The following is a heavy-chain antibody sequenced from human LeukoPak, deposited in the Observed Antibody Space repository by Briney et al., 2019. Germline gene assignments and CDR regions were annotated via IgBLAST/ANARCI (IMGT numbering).Heavy chain of an antibody. D-gene: IGHD1/OR15-1a*01. V-gene: IGHV3-48*03. CDR3: ALDQWRFDY. J-gene: IGHJ4*02. CDR2: ISSSGSTI. CDR1: GFTFSSYE. Sequence: GGSLRLSCAASGFTFSSYEMNWVRQAPGKGLEWVSYISSSGSTIYYADSVKGRFTISRDNARNSLYLQMNSLRAEDTAVYYCALDQWRFDYWGQGTLVTVSS.